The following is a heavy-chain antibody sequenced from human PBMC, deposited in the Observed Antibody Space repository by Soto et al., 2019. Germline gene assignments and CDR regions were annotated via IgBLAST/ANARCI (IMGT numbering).Heavy chain of an antibody. J-gene: IGHJ5*02. D-gene: IGHD3-22*01. CDR2: INHSGST. Sequence: SETLSLTCAVYGGSFSGYYWSWIRQPPGKGLEWIGDINHSGSTYYNPSLKSRVTISVDTSKNQFSLKLSSVTAADTAVYYCARDYYDSSGYYSFDPWGQGTLVTVSS. V-gene: IGHV4-34*09. CDR1: GGSFSGYY. CDR3: ARDYYDSSGYYSFDP.